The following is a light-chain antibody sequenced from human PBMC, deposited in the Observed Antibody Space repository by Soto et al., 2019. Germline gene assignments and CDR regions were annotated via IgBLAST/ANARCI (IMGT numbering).Light chain of an antibody. CDR1: QSISGW. Sequence: IQMTQSPSTLSASVGDRVTITCRASQSISGWLAWYQQKPGKAPKLLIYDVSSLESGVPSRFSGSGSGTEFTLAISSLQPDDFATYYCQQYNSYPWTFGQGTKVDI. CDR2: DVS. V-gene: IGKV1-5*01. J-gene: IGKJ1*01. CDR3: QQYNSYPWT.